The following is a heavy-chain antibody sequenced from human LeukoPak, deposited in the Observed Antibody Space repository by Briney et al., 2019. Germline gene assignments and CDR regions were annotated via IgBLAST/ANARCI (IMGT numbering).Heavy chain of an antibody. J-gene: IGHJ4*02. Sequence: QPGGSLRLSCAASGFTFSSYGMHWVRQAPGKGLEWVAVISYDGSNNYYADSVKGRFTISRDNSKNTLYLQMNSLRAEDTAVYYCAKDRMSGSYSGYFDYWGQGTLVTVSS. V-gene: IGHV3-30*18. CDR1: GFTFSSYG. D-gene: IGHD1-26*01. CDR3: AKDRMSGSYSGYFDY. CDR2: ISYDGSNN.